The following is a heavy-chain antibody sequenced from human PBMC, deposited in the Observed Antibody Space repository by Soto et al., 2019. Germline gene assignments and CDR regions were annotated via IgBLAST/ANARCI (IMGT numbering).Heavy chain of an antibody. CDR3: ARVHQYGGNPRPPYNWFDP. V-gene: IGHV4-31*03. J-gene: IGHJ5*02. CDR1: GDSISTGGYY. Sequence: QVQLQESGPGLVKPSQTLSLTCIVSGDSISTGGYYWTWIRLHPGTGLEWIGHIYSSGTTSYNPSLRSRVAMSVDTSQNQFSLKLSSVTAADTAVYYCARVHQYGGNPRPPYNWFDPWGQGTLVTVSS. CDR2: IYSSGTT. D-gene: IGHD2-15*01.